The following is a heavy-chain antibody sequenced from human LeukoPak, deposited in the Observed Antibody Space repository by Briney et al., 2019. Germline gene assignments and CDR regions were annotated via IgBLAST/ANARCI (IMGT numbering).Heavy chain of an antibody. D-gene: IGHD3-10*01. CDR3: ARGPYDYGSV. CDR2: IYHSGST. Sequence: PSETLSLTCAVYGGSFSGYYWSWIRQPPGKGLEWIGYIYHSGSTYYNPSLKSRVTISVDRSKNQFSLKLSSVTAADTAVYYCARGPYDYGSVWGQGTLVTVSS. V-gene: IGHV4-34*01. J-gene: IGHJ4*02. CDR1: GGSFSGYY.